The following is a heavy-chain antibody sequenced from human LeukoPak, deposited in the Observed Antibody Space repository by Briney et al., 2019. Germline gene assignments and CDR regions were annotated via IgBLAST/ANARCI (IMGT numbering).Heavy chain of an antibody. CDR1: GASISSSNW. J-gene: IGHJ4*02. CDR2: IYHAGST. Sequence: PSGTLSLTCTVSGASISSSNWWTWVRQLPGEALEWIGEIYHAGSTKYNPSLRSRLTISVDKSKNSFSLSLTSVTAADTAFYYCARSAAVTGQFDFWGPGTLVTVSS. V-gene: IGHV4-4*02. D-gene: IGHD6-19*01. CDR3: ARSAAVTGQFDF.